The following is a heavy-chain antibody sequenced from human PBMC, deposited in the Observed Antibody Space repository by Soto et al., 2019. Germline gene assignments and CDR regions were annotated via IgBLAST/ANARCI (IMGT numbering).Heavy chain of an antibody. D-gene: IGHD3-10*01. CDR1: GYTFTSYT. CDR3: AGGGGWVGDPSLDS. CDR2: TNAGNGNK. J-gene: IGHJ4*02. V-gene: IGHV1-3*01. Sequence: QVPLVQSGAEVKKPGASVKVSCQASGYTFTSYTLHWVRQAPGQGPEWMGWTNAGNGNKKYSQRFQGRLTITSDRPAGTADLQLARSTMSTTAGTAGAGGGGWVGDPSLDSGGQGTVVTVSS.